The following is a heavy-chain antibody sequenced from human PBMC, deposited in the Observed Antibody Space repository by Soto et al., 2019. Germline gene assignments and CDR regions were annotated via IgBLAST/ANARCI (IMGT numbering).Heavy chain of an antibody. CDR3: VRDRPDHYGSGMDV. J-gene: IGHJ6*04. CDR1: GYIFSSYG. Sequence: QVQLVQSGAEVQKTGASVRVSCKTSGYIFSSYGISWVRQAPGQGLEWMGWISGYNDSANYAQNLQGRVTMTTDTSTTTAYMELRSLRSDDTAVYYCVRDRPDHYGSGMDVWGRGTTVTVSS. V-gene: IGHV1-18*01. D-gene: IGHD3-10*01. CDR2: ISGYNDSA.